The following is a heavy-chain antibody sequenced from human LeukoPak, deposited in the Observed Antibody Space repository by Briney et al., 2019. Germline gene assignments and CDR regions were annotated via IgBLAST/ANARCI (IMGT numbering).Heavy chain of an antibody. Sequence: ASVKVSCKASGYTFTSYDINLVRQATGRGLEWMGWMNPNSGNTGYAQKFQGRVTMTRNTSIGTAYMELSSLRSEDTAVYYCARGGIAVAEIWGQGTLVTVSS. J-gene: IGHJ4*02. CDR1: GYTFTSYD. V-gene: IGHV1-8*01. CDR2: MNPNSGNT. CDR3: ARGGIAVAEI. D-gene: IGHD6-19*01.